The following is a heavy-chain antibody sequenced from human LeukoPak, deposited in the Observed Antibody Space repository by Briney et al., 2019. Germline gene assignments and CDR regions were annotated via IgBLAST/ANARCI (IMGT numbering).Heavy chain of an antibody. CDR3: ARDCLVVVPAAILNWFDP. CDR1: GGSIRSYY. V-gene: IGHV4-4*07. Sequence: SETLSLTCTVYGGSIRSYYWSWIRQPAGKGLEWIGRIYTSGSTNYNPSLKSRVTMSVDTSKNQFSLKLSSLTASSASWYYCARDCLVVVPAAILNWFDPWGQGTLVTVSS. CDR2: IYTSGST. J-gene: IGHJ5*02. D-gene: IGHD2-2*01.